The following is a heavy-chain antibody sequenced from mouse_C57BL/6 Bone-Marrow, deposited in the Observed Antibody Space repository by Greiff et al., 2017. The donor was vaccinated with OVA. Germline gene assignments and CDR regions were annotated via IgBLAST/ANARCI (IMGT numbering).Heavy chain of an antibody. V-gene: IGHV8-8*01. J-gene: IGHJ3*01. D-gene: IGHD3-3*01. CDR3: ARSAKGLLFAY. CDR2: IWWDDDK. Sequence: QVTLKESGPGILQPSQTLSLTCSFSGFSLSTFGMGVGWIRSPSGKGLEWLAHIWWDDDKYYNPAMTGLRTIFKNTNKNQVFLKIANVDTADTATYYCARSAKGLLFAYWGQGTLVTVSA. CDR1: GFSLSTFGMG.